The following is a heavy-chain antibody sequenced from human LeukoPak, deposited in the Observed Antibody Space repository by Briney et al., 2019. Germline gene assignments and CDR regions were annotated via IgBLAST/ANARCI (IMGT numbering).Heavy chain of an antibody. J-gene: IGHJ4*02. D-gene: IGHD2-15*01. CDR2: INHSGST. CDR3: ARKWVRYCSGGSCPHFDY. Sequence: SETLSLTCAVYGGSFSGYYWSWIREPPGKGLEWIGEINHSGSTNYNPSLKSRVTISVDTSKNQFSLKLSSVTAADTAVYYCARKWVRYCSGGSCPHFDYWGQGTLVTVSS. V-gene: IGHV4-34*01. CDR1: GGSFSGYY.